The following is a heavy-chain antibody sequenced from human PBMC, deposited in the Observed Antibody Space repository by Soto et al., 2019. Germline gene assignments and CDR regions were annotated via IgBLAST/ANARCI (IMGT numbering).Heavy chain of an antibody. Sequence: SETLSLTCTVSGGSISSYYWSWIRQPPGKGLEWIGYIYYSGSTNYNPSLKSRVTISVDTSKNQFSLKLSSVTAADTAVYYCARSIEADGLAGNWFDPWGQGTLVTVSS. CDR2: IYYSGST. CDR1: GGSISSYY. V-gene: IGHV4-59*01. D-gene: IGHD6-13*01. J-gene: IGHJ5*02. CDR3: ARSIEADGLAGNWFDP.